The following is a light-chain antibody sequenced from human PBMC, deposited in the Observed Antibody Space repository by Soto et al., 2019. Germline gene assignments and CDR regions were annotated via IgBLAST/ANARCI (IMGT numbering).Light chain of an antibody. J-gene: IGLJ2*01. Sequence: QSALTQPASVSGSPGQSITISCTGTSSDVGSYNLVSWYQQHPGKAPKLMIYEGSKRPSGVSNRFSGSKSGNTASLTTSGLQAEDEDDYYCCSYAGSSTHVVFGGGTKVTVL. CDR2: EGS. V-gene: IGLV2-23*01. CDR1: SSDVGSYNL. CDR3: CSYAGSSTHVV.